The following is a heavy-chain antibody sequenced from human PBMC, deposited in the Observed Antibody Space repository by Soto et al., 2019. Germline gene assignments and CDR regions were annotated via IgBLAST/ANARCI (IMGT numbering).Heavy chain of an antibody. CDR3: VRDLGCISTSCHPHFDF. J-gene: IGHJ4*02. V-gene: IGHV3-48*02. Sequence: SGGSLRLSCAASGFTFSSYSMNWVRQAPGKGLEWVSHITSGSSSKYYADSVKGRFTISRDNAKKSVYLQMNSLRDEDTAVYYCVRDLGCISTSCHPHFDFWGQGTLVTVSS. CDR2: ITSGSSSK. CDR1: GFTFSSYS. D-gene: IGHD2-2*01.